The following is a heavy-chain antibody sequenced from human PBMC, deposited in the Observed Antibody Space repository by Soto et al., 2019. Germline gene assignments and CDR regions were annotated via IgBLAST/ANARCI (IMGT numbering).Heavy chain of an antibody. V-gene: IGHV1-69*13. Sequence: SVKVSCKASGGTFSSYAISWVRQAPGQGLEWMGGIIPIFGTANYAQKFQGRVTITADESTSTAYMELSSLRSEDTAVYYCAAVHSRDDVWGGVYGMDVWGQGTRVTVSS. CDR3: AAVHSRDDVWGGVYGMDV. J-gene: IGHJ6*02. D-gene: IGHD3-3*01. CDR1: GGTFSSYA. CDR2: IIPIFGTA.